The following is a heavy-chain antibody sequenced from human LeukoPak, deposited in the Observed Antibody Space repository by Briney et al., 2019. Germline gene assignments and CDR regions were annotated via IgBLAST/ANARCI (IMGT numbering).Heavy chain of an antibody. CDR3: ARGDNDSNLYFPY. J-gene: IGHJ4*02. CDR1: GYPFIDFY. Sequence: ASVRVSCKASGYPFIDFYVHWVRQAPGKGPDWMAFINPQSGATNYEKKFKGRVTMTRDLSIRTVYMELTSLRSADTALYYCARGDNDSNLYFPYWGQGALVTVSS. D-gene: IGHD3-22*01. CDR2: INPQSGAT. V-gene: IGHV1-2*02.